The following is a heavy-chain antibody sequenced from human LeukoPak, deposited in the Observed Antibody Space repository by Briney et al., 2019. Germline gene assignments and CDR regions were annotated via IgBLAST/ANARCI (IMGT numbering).Heavy chain of an antibody. J-gene: IGHJ4*02. CDR3: AREDDYGSNSYDY. CDR1: GYTFTGYY. CDR2: VNPNSGGA. D-gene: IGHD4-23*01. Sequence: ASVKVSCKASGYTFTGYYIHWVRQAPGQGLEWMGWVNPNSGGANYAQKFQGRVTMTRDTSISTAYMELSRLRSDDTAVYYCAREDDYGSNSYDYWGQGSLVTVSS. V-gene: IGHV1-2*02.